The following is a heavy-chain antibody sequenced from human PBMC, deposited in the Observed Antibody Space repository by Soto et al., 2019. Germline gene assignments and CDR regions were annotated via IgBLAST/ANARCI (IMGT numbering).Heavy chain of an antibody. CDR1: GYSYTSYL. D-gene: IGHD2-15*01. CDR2: IYPGDSDT. CDR3: AGSLRYCSGGSCYWTD. J-gene: IGHJ4*02. V-gene: IGHV5-51*01. Sequence: LNTSCKGCGYSYTSYLIASVRQTPGKGLEWMGIIYPGDSDTRYSPSFQGQVTISADKSISTAYLQWSSLKASDTAMYYCAGSLRYCSGGSCYWTDWGQGTLVTVSS.